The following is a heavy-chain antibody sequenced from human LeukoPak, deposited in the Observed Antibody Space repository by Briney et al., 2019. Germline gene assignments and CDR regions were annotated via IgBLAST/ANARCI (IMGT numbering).Heavy chain of an antibody. CDR1: GYSFTRYW. V-gene: IGHV5-51*01. Sequence: GESLKISCKGSGYSFTRYWIGWVRKMPGKGLECMGIIYPADSDTRYRPSFQGQVTISADKSISTAYLQWSSLKASDTDMYYCARLAVDCSNYAGWFDPWGQGTLVTVSS. CDR3: ARLAVDCSNYAGWFDP. J-gene: IGHJ5*02. D-gene: IGHD4-11*01. CDR2: IYPADSDT.